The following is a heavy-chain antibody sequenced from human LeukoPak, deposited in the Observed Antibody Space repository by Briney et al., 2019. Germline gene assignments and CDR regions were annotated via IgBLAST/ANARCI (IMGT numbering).Heavy chain of an antibody. J-gene: IGHJ3*02. CDR1: GGSFSGYY. D-gene: IGHD3-10*01. CDR2: IYTSGST. CDR3: TKSDGYGLIRI. Sequence: SETLSLTCAVYGGSFSGYYWSWIRQPAGKGLEWIGRIYTSGSTNYNPSLKSRVTISLDTSKNQFSLKVISMTAADTAAYYCTKSDGYGLIRICGRGTMVTVSS. V-gene: IGHV4-59*10.